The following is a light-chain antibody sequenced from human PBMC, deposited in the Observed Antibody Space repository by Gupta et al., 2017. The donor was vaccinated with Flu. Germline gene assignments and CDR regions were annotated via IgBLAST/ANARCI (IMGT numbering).Light chain of an antibody. CDR3: QQYNDWYLYT. V-gene: IGKV3-15*01. Sequence: ATVSVSPGERATLSCRASQSVGSKLAWYQQKPGQAPRLLIYGASTRATGIPARFSGSGSGTEFTLTISSRQSEDFAVYYCQQYNDWYLYTFGQGTKLEIK. CDR1: QSVGSK. CDR2: GAS. J-gene: IGKJ2*01.